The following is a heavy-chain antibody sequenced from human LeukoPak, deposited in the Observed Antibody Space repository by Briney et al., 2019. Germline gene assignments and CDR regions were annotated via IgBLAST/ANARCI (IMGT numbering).Heavy chain of an antibody. CDR2: ISISGSKT. V-gene: IGHV3-23*01. Sequence: SGRSLRLSCAASGFTFSSHAMTWVRQAPGKGLEWVSAISISGSKTYYADSVKGRFTISRDNSKNTLYLQMNSLRAEDTAVYYCANEIRPNDYWGQGAQVTVSS. J-gene: IGHJ4*02. D-gene: IGHD4-17*01. CDR3: ANEIRPNDY. CDR1: GFTFSSHA.